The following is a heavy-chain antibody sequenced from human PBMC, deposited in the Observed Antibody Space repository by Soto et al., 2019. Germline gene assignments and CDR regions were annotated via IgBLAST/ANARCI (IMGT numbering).Heavy chain of an antibody. CDR1: GFTFSGYS. CDR2: ISSGSKTI. V-gene: IGHV3-48*02. Sequence: GALRLSCAASGFTFSGYSVNWVRQAPGKGLEWVSYISSGSKTIYYAESVKGRFTVSRDNARNSQYLQMNSLRDEDTAVYYCAREDILGVRSFDYWGQGTLVTVSS. D-gene: IGHD3-9*01. J-gene: IGHJ4*02. CDR3: AREDILGVRSFDY.